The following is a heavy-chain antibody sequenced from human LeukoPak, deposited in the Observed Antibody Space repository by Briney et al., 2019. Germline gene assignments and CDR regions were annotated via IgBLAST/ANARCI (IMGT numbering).Heavy chain of an antibody. CDR3: ARRPYYYDSLDYWGLDY. J-gene: IGHJ4*02. D-gene: IGHD3-22*01. CDR1: GFTFSSYW. V-gene: IGHV3-74*01. Sequence: GGSLRLSCAASGFTFSSYWMHWVRQAPGKGLVWVSRINSDGSSTSYADSVKGRFTISRDNAKNTLYLQMNSLRAEDTAVYYCARRPYYYDSLDYWGLDYWGQGTLVTVSS. CDR2: INSDGSST.